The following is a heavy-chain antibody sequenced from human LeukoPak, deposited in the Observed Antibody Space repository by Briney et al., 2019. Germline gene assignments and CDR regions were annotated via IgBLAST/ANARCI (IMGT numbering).Heavy chain of an antibody. CDR3: ARVISGYTYDGLDY. Sequence: PGGSLRLSCAASGFTFSSYWMHWVRQAPGKGLVWVSRINSDGSSTNYADSVKGRFTISRDNGKNTAYLQMNSLRAEDTAVYYCARVISGYTYDGLDYWGQGTLVTVSS. J-gene: IGHJ4*02. CDR1: GFTFSSYW. V-gene: IGHV3-74*01. CDR2: INSDGSST. D-gene: IGHD5-18*01.